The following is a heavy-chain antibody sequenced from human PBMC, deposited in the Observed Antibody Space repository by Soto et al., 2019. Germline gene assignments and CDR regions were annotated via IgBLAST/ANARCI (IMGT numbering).Heavy chain of an antibody. D-gene: IGHD6-13*01. CDR1: WFSLSTSGVG. Sequence: SDPKLVTPTQTLTLTCTFSWFSLSTSGVGVGFIRQPPRKDLEWLALIYWNDDKRYSPSLKSRLTITKDTSKNQVVLTMTNMDPVDTATYYCAHSGDSSSWYKSGWFDPWGQGTLVTVSS. V-gene: IGHV2-5*01. CDR3: AHSGDSSSWYKSGWFDP. CDR2: IYWNDDK. J-gene: IGHJ5*02.